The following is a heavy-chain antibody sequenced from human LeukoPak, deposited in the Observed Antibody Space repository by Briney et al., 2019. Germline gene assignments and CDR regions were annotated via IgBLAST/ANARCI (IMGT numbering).Heavy chain of an antibody. CDR2: IYYSGST. J-gene: IGHJ6*03. Sequence: SETLSLTCTVSGGSISSYYWSWIRQPPGKGLEWIGYIYYSGSTNYNPSLKSRVTISVDTSKNQFSLKLSSVTAADTAMYYCARKVRYYYYMDVWGKGTTVTVSS. CDR3: ARKVRYYYYMDV. D-gene: IGHD3-10*01. CDR1: GGSISSYY. V-gene: IGHV4-59*01.